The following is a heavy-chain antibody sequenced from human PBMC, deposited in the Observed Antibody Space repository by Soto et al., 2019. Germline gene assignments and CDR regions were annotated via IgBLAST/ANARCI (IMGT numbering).Heavy chain of an antibody. V-gene: IGHV4-59*08. CDR3: ARPGRKWEMSGYFDY. CDR2: MHHSGST. CDR1: GVSISSHY. J-gene: IGHJ4*02. Sequence: SETLSLTCTVSGVSISSHYWSWIRQPPGKGLKWIAYMHHSGSTNYNPSLRSRVIVSIDTSKSQVLLILSSVTAAVTAVYYCARPGRKWEMSGYFDYWGQGTLVTVSS. D-gene: IGHD1-26*01.